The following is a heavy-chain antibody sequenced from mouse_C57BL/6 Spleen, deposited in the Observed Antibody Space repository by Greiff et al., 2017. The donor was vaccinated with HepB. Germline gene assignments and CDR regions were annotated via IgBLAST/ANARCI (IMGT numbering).Heavy chain of an antibody. CDR3: VRQDGSSYKDAMDY. J-gene: IGHJ4*01. CDR2: IRSKSNNYAT. Sequence: EVKLMESGGGLVQPKGSLKLSCAASGFSFNTYAMNWVRQAPGKGLEWVARIRSKSNNYATYYADSVKDRFTISRYDSESMLYLQMNNLKTEDTAMYYCVRQDGSSYKDAMDYWGQGTSVTVSS. CDR1: GFSFNTYA. D-gene: IGHD1-1*01. V-gene: IGHV10-1*01.